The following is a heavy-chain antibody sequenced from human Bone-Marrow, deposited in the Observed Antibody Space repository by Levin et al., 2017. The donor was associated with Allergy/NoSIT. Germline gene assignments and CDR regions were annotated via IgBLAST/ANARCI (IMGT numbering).Heavy chain of an antibody. CDR1: GFTFDDYA. J-gene: IGHJ4*02. CDR3: AKDWTGYAAVAGHFDY. Sequence: GGSLRLSCAASGFTFDDYAMHWVRQAPGKGLECVSGISWNSGSIGYADSVKGRFTISRDNSKNSLYLQMNSLRAEDTALYYCAKDWTGYAAVAGHFDYWGQGTLVTVSS. D-gene: IGHD6-19*01. CDR2: ISWNSGSI. V-gene: IGHV3-9*01.